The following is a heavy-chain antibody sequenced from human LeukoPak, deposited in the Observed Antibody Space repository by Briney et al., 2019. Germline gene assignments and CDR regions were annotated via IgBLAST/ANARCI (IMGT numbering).Heavy chain of an antibody. CDR3: ARDDTGYYYDSTGYDY. J-gene: IGHJ4*02. D-gene: IGHD3-22*01. CDR2: INPNSGGT. V-gene: IGHV1-2*02. CDR1: GYTFSGYY. Sequence: ASVKVSCKASGYTFSGYYLHWVRQAPGQGLEWMGWINPNSGGTNSAQKFQGRVTMTRDTSIITAYMELSRLRSDDTAVYFCARDDTGYYYDSTGYDYWGQGTLVTVSS.